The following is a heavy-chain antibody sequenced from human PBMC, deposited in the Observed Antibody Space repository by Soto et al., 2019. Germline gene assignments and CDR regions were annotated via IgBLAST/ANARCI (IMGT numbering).Heavy chain of an antibody. D-gene: IGHD6-13*01. CDR2: TYYRSEWYN. CDR3: VRVDSSWYNENAFDI. J-gene: IGHJ3*02. V-gene: IGHV6-1*01. Sequence: QTLSLICAISGDSVSSNSSAWNWIRQSPSRGLDWLGRTYYRSEWYNDYAVSVKSRITINTDTYKNQFSLQLNYVTPEDTAVYYCVRVDSSWYNENAFDIWGQGPMGTGSS. CDR1: GDSVSSNSSA.